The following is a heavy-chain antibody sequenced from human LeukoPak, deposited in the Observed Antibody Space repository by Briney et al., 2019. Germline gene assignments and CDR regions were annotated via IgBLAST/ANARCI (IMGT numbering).Heavy chain of an antibody. V-gene: IGHV4-34*01. Sequence: SETLSLTCAVYGGSFSGYYWSWIRQPLGKGLEWIGEINHSGSTNYNPSLKSRVTISVDTSKNQFSLKLSSVTAADTAVYYCARTGVVPYYYYYMDVWGKGTTVTVSS. CDR3: ARTGVVPYYYYYMDV. D-gene: IGHD2-21*01. CDR1: GGSFSGYY. CDR2: INHSGST. J-gene: IGHJ6*03.